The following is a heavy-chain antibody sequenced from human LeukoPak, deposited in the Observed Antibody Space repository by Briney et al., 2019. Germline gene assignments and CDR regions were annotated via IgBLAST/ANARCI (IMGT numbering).Heavy chain of an antibody. J-gene: IGHJ4*02. CDR3: ARDFNDILTGYYTVYDY. Sequence: GGSLRLSCAASGFTFSDYYMTWIRQAPGKGLEWVSYINPGGGTIHYADSVKGRFTMSRDNAKNSLFLQMNSLSPEDTAVYYCARDFNDILTGYYTVYDYWGQGSLVTVSS. D-gene: IGHD3-9*01. CDR1: GFTFSDYY. V-gene: IGHV3-11*04. CDR2: INPGGGTI.